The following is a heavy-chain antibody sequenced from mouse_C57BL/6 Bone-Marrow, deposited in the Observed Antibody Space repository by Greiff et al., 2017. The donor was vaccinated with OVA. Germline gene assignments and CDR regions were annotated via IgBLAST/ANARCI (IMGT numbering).Heavy chain of an antibody. D-gene: IGHD1-1*01. J-gene: IGHJ4*01. CDR3: AREDTTVERGYYAMDY. CDR1: GYTFTSYW. CDR2: IDPSDSYT. Sequence: QVQLQQPGAELVMPGASVKLSCKASGYTFTSYWMHWVKQRPGQGLEWIGEIDPSDSYTNYNQKCKGKSTLTVDKSSSTAYMQLSSLTSEDSAVYYCAREDTTVERGYYAMDYWGQGTSVTVSS. V-gene: IGHV1-69*01.